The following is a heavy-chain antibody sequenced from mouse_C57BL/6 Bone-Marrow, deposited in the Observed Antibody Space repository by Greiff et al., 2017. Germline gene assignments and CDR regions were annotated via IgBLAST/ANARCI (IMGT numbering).Heavy chain of an antibody. CDR3: ARHGYDGDGYFDV. V-gene: IGHV5-15*01. J-gene: IGHJ1*03. CDR2: ISNLAYSI. CDR1: GFTFSDYG. Sequence: EVQRVESGGGLVQPGGSLKLSCAASGFTFSDYGMAWVRQAPRKGPEWVAFISNLAYSIYYADTVTGRFTISRENAKNTLYLEMSSLRSEDTAMYYCARHGYDGDGYFDVWGTGTTVTVSS. D-gene: IGHD2-2*01.